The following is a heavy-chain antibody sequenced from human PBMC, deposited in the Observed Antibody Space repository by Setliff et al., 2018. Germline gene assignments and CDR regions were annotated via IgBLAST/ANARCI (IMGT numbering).Heavy chain of an antibody. Sequence: SETLSLTCTVSGGSISSGDYYWSWIRQPPGKGLEWIGYIYSSGSTYYNPSLKSRVSISVDTSKNQFSLKLSSVTAADTAVYYCARGEVYDSFDYWGQGTLVTVSS. J-gene: IGHJ4*02. CDR1: GGSISSGDYY. V-gene: IGHV4-30-4*08. D-gene: IGHD3-3*01. CDR2: IYSSGST. CDR3: ARGEVYDSFDY.